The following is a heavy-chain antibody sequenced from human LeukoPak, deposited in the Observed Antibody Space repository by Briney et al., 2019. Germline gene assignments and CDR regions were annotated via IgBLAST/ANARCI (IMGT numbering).Heavy chain of an antibody. Sequence: GGSLRLSCAASGFTVSSNYMSWVRQAPGKGLEWVSVIYSGGSTYYADSVKGRFTISRDNSKNTLYLQMNSLRAEDTAVYYCAGLTTVTAYYFDYWGQGTLVTVSS. V-gene: IGHV3-53*01. CDR2: IYSGGST. CDR1: GFTVSSNY. D-gene: IGHD4-17*01. J-gene: IGHJ4*02. CDR3: AGLTTVTAYYFDY.